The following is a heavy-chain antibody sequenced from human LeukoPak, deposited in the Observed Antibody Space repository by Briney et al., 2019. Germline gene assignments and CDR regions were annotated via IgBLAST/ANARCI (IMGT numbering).Heavy chain of an antibody. J-gene: IGHJ5*01. Sequence: RRESLKISCKASGYSFTHYWIGWVRQMPGKGLEWMGIIYPGDSDTKYSPSFQGQVTISADKSISTAYLQWSSLKASDTAMYYCARRITIFGDGNWFDFWGQGTLVTVSS. D-gene: IGHD3-3*01. V-gene: IGHV5-51*01. CDR1: GYSFTHYW. CDR3: ARRITIFGDGNWFDF. CDR2: IYPGDSDT.